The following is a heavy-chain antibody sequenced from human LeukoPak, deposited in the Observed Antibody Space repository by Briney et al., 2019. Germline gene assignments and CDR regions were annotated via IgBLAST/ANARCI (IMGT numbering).Heavy chain of an antibody. Sequence: GGSLRLSCAASGFTFSGFGMHGVRQAPGKGLEWVAVIWYDGSKKYYEGSVKGRFTISRDNSKKTLYLQMNSLRVEDTAVYYCVRGSFGVDYWGQGTLVTVSS. J-gene: IGHJ4*02. V-gene: IGHV3-33*01. CDR2: IWYDGSKK. CDR3: VRGSFGVDY. CDR1: GFTFSGFG. D-gene: IGHD3-10*01.